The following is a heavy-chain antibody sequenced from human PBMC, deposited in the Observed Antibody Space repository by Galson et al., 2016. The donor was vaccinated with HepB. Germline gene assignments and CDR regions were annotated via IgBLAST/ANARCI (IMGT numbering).Heavy chain of an antibody. Sequence: SLRLSCATSGFSFGDYAMSWVRQAPGKGLEWLGFIRSNAYGATTKYAASVKGRFTISRDDSKSIAYLQMDSLKTEDTAVYYFTREHLWSPVSFFDCWGQGTLVPVSS. CDR1: GFSFGDYA. CDR2: IRSNAYGATT. V-gene: IGHV3-49*04. CDR3: TREHLWSPVSFFDC. J-gene: IGHJ4*02. D-gene: IGHD5-18*01.